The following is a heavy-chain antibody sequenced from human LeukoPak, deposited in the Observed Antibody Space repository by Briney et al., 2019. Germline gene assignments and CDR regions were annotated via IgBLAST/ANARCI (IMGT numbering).Heavy chain of an antibody. D-gene: IGHD3-10*01. CDR1: GYTFTSYD. J-gene: IGHJ5*02. CDR2: ISGYNGNT. Sequence: ASVKVSCKASGYTFTSYDINWVRQAPGQGLEWMGWISGYNGNTNYAQKFQGRVTMTRDTSISTAYMELSRLRSDDTAVYYCARDGRLLWFGELKFDPWGQGTLVTVSS. V-gene: IGHV1-18*01. CDR3: ARDGRLLWFGELKFDP.